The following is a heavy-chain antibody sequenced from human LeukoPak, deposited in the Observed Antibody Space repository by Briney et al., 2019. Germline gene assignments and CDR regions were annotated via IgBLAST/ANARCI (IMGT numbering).Heavy chain of an antibody. CDR1: GGSISSYY. CDR3: ARGLSLLGSEEGLPLGY. CDR2: IYDSGNT. V-gene: IGHV4-59*01. J-gene: IGHJ4*02. Sequence: SETLSLTCTVSGGSISSYYWSWIRQPPGKGLEWIGYIYDSGNTDYNPSLQSRVTISVDTSKNQFSLKLSSVTAADTAVYYCARGLSLLGSEEGLPLGYWGQGSLVTVSS. D-gene: IGHD2-21*01.